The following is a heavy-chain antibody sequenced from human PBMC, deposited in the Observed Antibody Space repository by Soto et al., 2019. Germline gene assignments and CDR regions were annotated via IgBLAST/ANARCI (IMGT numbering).Heavy chain of an antibody. Sequence: GESLKISCKGSGYSFTSYWIGWVRQMPGKGLEWMGIIYPGDSDTRYSPSFQGQVTISADKSISTAYLQWSSLKASDTAMYYCARSHPYYDFWSGYSRYGMAVWGQGTTVTVSS. J-gene: IGHJ6*02. D-gene: IGHD3-3*01. CDR1: GYSFTSYW. V-gene: IGHV5-51*01. CDR2: IYPGDSDT. CDR3: ARSHPYYDFWSGYSRYGMAV.